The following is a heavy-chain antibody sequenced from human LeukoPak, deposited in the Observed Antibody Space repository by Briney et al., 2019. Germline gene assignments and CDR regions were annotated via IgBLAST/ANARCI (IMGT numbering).Heavy chain of an antibody. Sequence: PGGSLRLSCAASGFTFSSYSMNWVRQAPGKGLEWVSSISSSSSYIYYADSVKGRFTISRDNAKNSLYLQMNSLRAEDTAVYYCARDSSPMGSGWYTQHYFDYWGQGTLVTVSS. CDR1: GFTFSSYS. J-gene: IGHJ4*02. D-gene: IGHD6-19*01. CDR3: ARDSSPMGSGWYTQHYFDY. V-gene: IGHV3-21*01. CDR2: ISSSSSYI.